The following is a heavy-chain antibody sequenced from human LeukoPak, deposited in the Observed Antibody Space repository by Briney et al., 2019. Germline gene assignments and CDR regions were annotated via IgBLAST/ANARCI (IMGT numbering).Heavy chain of an antibody. CDR1: GYSFSSYW. J-gene: IGHJ4*02. CDR3: ARLSGCTNGVCYMLDY. D-gene: IGHD2-8*01. Sequence: GESLKISCKGSGYSFSSYWIGWVRQMSGKGLEWMGILYPGDSDSRYSPSFQGQVTISADKSISTAYLQWSSLKASDTAVYYCARLSGCTNGVCYMLDYWGQGTLVTVSS. CDR2: LYPGDSDS. V-gene: IGHV5-51*01.